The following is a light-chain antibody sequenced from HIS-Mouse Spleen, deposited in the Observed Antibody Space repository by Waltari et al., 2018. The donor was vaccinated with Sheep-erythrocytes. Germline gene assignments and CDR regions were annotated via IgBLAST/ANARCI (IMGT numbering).Light chain of an antibody. CDR1: SSDVGGYNY. CDR3: CSYAGSSTFK. CDR2: DVS. J-gene: IGLJ3*02. Sequence: QSALTQPRSVSGSPGQSVTISCTGTSSDVGGYNYVPWYQQHPGKAPKPMIYDVSKRPSGVPDRFSGSKSGNTASLTISGLQAEDEADYYCCSYAGSSTFKFGGGTKLTVL. V-gene: IGLV2-11*02.